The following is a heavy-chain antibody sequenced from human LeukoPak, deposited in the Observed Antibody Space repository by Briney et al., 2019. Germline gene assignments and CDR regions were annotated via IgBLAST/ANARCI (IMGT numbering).Heavy chain of an antibody. CDR1: GFTFSSYA. Sequence: GGSLRLSCAASGFTFSSYAMSWVRQAPGKGLEWVSAISGSGGSTYYADSVKGRFTISRDNSKNTLYLQMNSLRAEDTAVYYCAKDGAASVVVVAATLQPIDYWGQGTLVTVSS. CDR3: AKDGAASVVVVAATLQPIDY. D-gene: IGHD2-15*01. V-gene: IGHV3-23*01. J-gene: IGHJ4*02. CDR2: ISGSGGST.